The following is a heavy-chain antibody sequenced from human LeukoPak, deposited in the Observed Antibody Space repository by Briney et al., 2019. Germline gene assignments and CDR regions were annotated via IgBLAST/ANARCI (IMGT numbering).Heavy chain of an antibody. D-gene: IGHD2-21*01. J-gene: IGHJ3*02. V-gene: IGHV3-74*01. CDR2: INGDGRST. CDR1: GFTFSRYW. Sequence: PGGSLRLSCAASGFTFSRYWMHWVRQAPGQGLVWVSRINGDGRSTAYADSVKGRFTISRDTAKNTLSLQMNSLRAEDTARYYCAREGLACDSTTCYLAAFDIWGQGTMVTVSS. CDR3: AREGLACDSTTCYLAAFDI.